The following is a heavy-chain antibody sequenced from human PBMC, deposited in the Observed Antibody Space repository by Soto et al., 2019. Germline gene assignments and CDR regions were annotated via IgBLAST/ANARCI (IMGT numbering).Heavy chain of an antibody. V-gene: IGHV3-64D*06. Sequence: PGGSLRLSCSASGFTFSSYAMHWVRQAPGKGLEYVSAISSNGGSTYYADSVKGRFTISRDNSKNTLYLQMSSLRAEDTAVYYCVKDMGIAVAGDLYYFDYWGQGTLVTVSS. J-gene: IGHJ4*02. CDR3: VKDMGIAVAGDLYYFDY. CDR1: GFTFSSYA. CDR2: ISSNGGST. D-gene: IGHD6-19*01.